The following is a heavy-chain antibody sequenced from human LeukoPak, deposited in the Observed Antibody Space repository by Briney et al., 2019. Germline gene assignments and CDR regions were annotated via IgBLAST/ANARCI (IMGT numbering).Heavy chain of an antibody. J-gene: IGHJ3*01. CDR1: GFTFSSYG. CDR3: ARQSSATIVSAFAF. D-gene: IGHD2-15*01. Sequence: GGSLRLSCAASGFTFSSYGMHWVRQAPGKGLEWVAVIWHDGSKKDYADSVRGRFSISRDNSKNTLYLQMNSLRAEDTAVYYCARQSSATIVSAFAFWGQGTMVTVSS. V-gene: IGHV3-33*01. CDR2: IWHDGSKK.